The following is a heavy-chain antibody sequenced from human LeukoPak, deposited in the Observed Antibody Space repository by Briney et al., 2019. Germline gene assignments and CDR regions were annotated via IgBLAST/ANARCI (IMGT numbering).Heavy chain of an antibody. V-gene: IGHV3-74*01. D-gene: IGHD5-24*01. CDR2: INSDGSST. J-gene: IGHJ6*03. CDR3: ARGTWATLYYYYMDV. Sequence: GGSLRLSCVASGFTFNNYAMTWVRQAPGKGLVWVSRINSDGSSTSYADSVKGRFTISRDNAKNTLYLQMNSLRAEDTAVYYCARGTWATLYYYYMDVWGKGTTVTVSS. CDR1: GFTFNNYA.